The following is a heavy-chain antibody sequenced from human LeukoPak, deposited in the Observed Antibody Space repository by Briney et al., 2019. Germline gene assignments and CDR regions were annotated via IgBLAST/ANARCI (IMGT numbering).Heavy chain of an antibody. CDR1: GGSISSSSYY. J-gene: IGHJ6*03. CDR3: ARHAVGSGSPALYYYYMDV. CDR2: IYYSGST. Sequence: SETLSLTCTVSGGSISSSSYYWGWIRQPPGKGLEWIESIYYSGSTYYNPSLKSRVTISVDTSKNQFSLKLSSVTAADTAVYYCARHAVGSGSPALYYYYMDVWGKGTTVTISS. V-gene: IGHV4-39*01. D-gene: IGHD3-10*01.